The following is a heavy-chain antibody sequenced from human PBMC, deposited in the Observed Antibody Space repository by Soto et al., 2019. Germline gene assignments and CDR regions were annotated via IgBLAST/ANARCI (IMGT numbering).Heavy chain of an antibody. V-gene: IGHV5-51*01. CDR1: GCTFTNYW. Sequence: GESLKISCKASGCTFTNYWIGWVRQVPGKGLEWMGNIYPGDSGTKYSPSFQGQVTISADRSNSIAYLQWSSLKASDTAMYYCANSGWTGGMDFWGQGTLVTVSS. D-gene: IGHD6-19*01. CDR2: IYPGDSGT. J-gene: IGHJ4*02. CDR3: ANSGWTGGMDF.